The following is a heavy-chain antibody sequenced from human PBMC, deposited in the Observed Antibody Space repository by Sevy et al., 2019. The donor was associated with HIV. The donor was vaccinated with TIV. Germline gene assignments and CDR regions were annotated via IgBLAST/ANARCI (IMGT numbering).Heavy chain of an antibody. CDR1: GGSISSGDYY. CDR3: ARQRASSGYFYLDS. Sequence: SETLSLTCTVSGGSISSGDYYWSWIRQPPGKGLEWIGYSFYSGSTYFNPSLKSRVTISLDTSKSQFSLRLSSVTAADAAVFYCARQRASSGYFYLDSWGQGTLVTVSS. CDR2: SFYSGST. V-gene: IGHV4-30-4*01. D-gene: IGHD3-22*01. J-gene: IGHJ4*02.